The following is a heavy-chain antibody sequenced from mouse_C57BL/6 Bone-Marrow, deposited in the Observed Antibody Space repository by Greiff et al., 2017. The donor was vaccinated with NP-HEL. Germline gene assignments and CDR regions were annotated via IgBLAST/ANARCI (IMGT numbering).Heavy chain of an antibody. CDR1: GFSLSTFGMG. CDR2: IWWDDDK. CDR3: TRTFYYYGSSLFAY. D-gene: IGHD1-1*01. J-gene: IGHJ3*01. V-gene: IGHV8-8*01. Sequence: QVTLKESGPGILQPSQTLSLTCSFSGFSLSTFGMGVGWIRQPSGKGLEWLAHIWWDDDKYYNPALKSRLTISKDTSKNQVFLKIANVDTADTATYYCTRTFYYYGSSLFAYWGQGTLVTVSA.